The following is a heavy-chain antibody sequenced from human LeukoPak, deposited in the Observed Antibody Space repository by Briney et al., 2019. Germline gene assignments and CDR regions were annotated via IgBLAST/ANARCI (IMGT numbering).Heavy chain of an antibody. CDR1: GFTFSRFS. V-gene: IGHV3-48*02. D-gene: IGHD5-24*01. J-gene: IGHJ4*02. CDR3: VRDSGRAGYTYDY. Sequence: GGSLRLSCAASGFTFSRFSLNWVRQAPGKGLEWVSYISSGSTTIHYADSVKGRFTISRDNAKNALYLQMNSLRDEDSAVYYCVRDSGRAGYTYDYWGQGTLVTVSS. CDR2: ISSGSTTI.